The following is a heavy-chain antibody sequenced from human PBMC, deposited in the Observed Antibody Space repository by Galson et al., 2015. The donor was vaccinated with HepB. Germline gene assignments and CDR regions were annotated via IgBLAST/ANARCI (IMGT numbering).Heavy chain of an antibody. J-gene: IGHJ4*02. CDR3: ATPGTMVRDTSHY. V-gene: IGHV1-24*01. CDR1: GYTLTELS. D-gene: IGHD3-10*01. Sequence: SVKVSCKVSGYTLTELSMHWVRQAPGKGLEWMGGFDPEDGETIYAQKFQGRVTMTEDTSTDTAYMELSSLRSEDTAVYYCATPGTMVRDTSHYWGQGTLVTVSS. CDR2: FDPEDGET.